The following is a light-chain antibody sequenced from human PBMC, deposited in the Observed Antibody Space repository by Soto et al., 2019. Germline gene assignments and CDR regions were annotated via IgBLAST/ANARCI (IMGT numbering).Light chain of an antibody. Sequence: QSVLTQPPSASGAPGRRVTISCSGSGSNIGTNYVYWYQHLPGTAPKLLIFDTKQRPSGVPDRFSGSKSGTSASLAISGLRSEDEADYYCAAWDDSLSGPVFGGGTQLTVL. V-gene: IGLV1-47*02. J-gene: IGLJ2*01. CDR3: AAWDDSLSGPV. CDR1: GSNIGTNY. CDR2: DTK.